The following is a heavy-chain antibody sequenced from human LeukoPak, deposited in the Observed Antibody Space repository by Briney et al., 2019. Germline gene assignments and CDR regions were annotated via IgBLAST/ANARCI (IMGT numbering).Heavy chain of an antibody. CDR2: HYYSETT. CDR3: ARGRYYGDYIDY. D-gene: IGHD4-17*01. Sequence: PSETLSLTCIVSGASIMKGDYYWSWIRQAPGKGLEWIGYHYYSETTNYTPSPKSRVDISVDTFRNQFSLRLSSVTAADTAVYYCARGRYYGDYIDYWGQGALVTVSS. CDR1: GASIMKGDYY. V-gene: IGHV4-30-4*01. J-gene: IGHJ4*02.